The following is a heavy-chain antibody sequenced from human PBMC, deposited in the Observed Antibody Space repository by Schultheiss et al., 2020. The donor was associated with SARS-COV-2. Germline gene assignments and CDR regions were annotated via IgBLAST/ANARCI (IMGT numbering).Heavy chain of an antibody. Sequence: GGSLRLSCAASGFTVSDHYMDWVRQAPGKGLEWVSAISGSGGSTYYADSVKGRFTISRDNSKNTLYLQMNSLRAEDTAVYYCALVRGDSSGYYFDYYGMDVWGQGTTVTVSS. CDR3: ALVRGDSSGYYFDYYGMDV. V-gene: IGHV3-23*01. J-gene: IGHJ6*02. CDR2: ISGSGGST. D-gene: IGHD3-22*01. CDR1: GFTVSDHY.